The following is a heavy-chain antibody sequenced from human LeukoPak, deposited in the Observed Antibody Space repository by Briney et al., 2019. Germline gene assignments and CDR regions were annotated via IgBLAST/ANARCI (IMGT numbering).Heavy chain of an antibody. J-gene: IGHJ6*04. V-gene: IGHV1-24*01. D-gene: IGHD4-11*01. Sequence: EASVTVSFKVSGYTLTELSMHWVRQAPGKGREGMGGFDLEDGETIYAQKVQGRVTMTEDTSTDTAYMELSSLRSEDTAVYNCATTDPRFYSNYVYYYGMDVWGKGTTVTVSS. CDR3: ATTDPRFYSNYVYYYGMDV. CDR2: FDLEDGET. CDR1: GYTLTELS.